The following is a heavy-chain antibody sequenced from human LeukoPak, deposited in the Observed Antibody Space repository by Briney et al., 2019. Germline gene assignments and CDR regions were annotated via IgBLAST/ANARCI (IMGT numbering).Heavy chain of an antibody. CDR2: MNPNTGNT. V-gene: IGHV1-18*01. Sequence: ASVKVSCKSSGYTFNSYDINWVRQATGQGLEWMGWMNPNTGNTNYAQKLQGRVTMTTDTSTSTAYMELRSLRSDDTAVYYCARDVVVVPAAIPFFDYWGQGTLVTVSS. CDR3: ARDVVVVPAAIPFFDY. D-gene: IGHD2-2*01. CDR1: GYTFNSYD. J-gene: IGHJ4*02.